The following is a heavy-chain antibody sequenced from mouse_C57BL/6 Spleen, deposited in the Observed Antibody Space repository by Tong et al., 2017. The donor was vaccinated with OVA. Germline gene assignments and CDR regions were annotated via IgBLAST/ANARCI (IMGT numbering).Heavy chain of an antibody. J-gene: IGHJ3*01. D-gene: IGHD2-1*01. CDR2: IDPENGET. CDR1: GYTFTDYY. V-gene: IGHV14-4*01. Sequence: EVQLQESGAELVKPGASVKISCKASGYTFTDYYINWVKQRPGQGLEWIGWIDPENGETEYASKFQGKATITADTSSNTAYLQLSSLTSEDTAVYYCTTRVYYGNYWFAYWGQGTLVTVSA. CDR3: TTRVYYGNYWFAY.